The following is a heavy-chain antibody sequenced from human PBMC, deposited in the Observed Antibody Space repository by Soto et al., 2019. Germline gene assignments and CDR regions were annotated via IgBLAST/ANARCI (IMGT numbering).Heavy chain of an antibody. CDR3: AKPPPQACSSTSCYTVYYGMDV. D-gene: IGHD2-2*02. J-gene: IGHJ6*02. Sequence: EVQLLESGGGLVQPGGSLRLSCAASGFTFSSYAMSWVRQAPGKGLEWVSGISGSGGSTYYADSVKGRFTISRDNSKNTLYLQMNSLRAEDTAVYYCAKPPPQACSSTSCYTVYYGMDVWGQGTTVTVSS. V-gene: IGHV3-23*01. CDR2: ISGSGGST. CDR1: GFTFSSYA.